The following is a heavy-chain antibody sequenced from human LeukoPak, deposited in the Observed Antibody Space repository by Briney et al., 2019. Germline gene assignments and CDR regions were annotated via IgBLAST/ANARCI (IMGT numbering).Heavy chain of an antibody. J-gene: IGHJ4*02. V-gene: IGHV4-61*01. Sequence: SETLSLTCTVSGGSVSSGSYYWSWIRQPPGKGLEWIGCIYYSGSTNYNPSLKSRVTISVDTSKNQFSLKLSSVTAADTAVYYCARYSGYDYLDYWGQGTLVTVSS. CDR3: ARYSGYDYLDY. CDR1: GGSVSSGSYY. D-gene: IGHD5-12*01. CDR2: IYYSGST.